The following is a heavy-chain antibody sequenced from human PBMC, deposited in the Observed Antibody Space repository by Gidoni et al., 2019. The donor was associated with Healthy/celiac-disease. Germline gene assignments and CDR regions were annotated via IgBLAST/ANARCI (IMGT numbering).Heavy chain of an antibody. CDR3: ARDGGATIFDY. V-gene: IGHV3-33*01. Sequence: QVQLVESGGGVVQPGRSLRLSCAASGFTFSSYGMHWVRQAPGQGLEWVAVIWYDGSNKYYADSVKGRFTISRDNSKNTLYLQMNSLRAEDTAVYYCARDGGATIFDYWGQGTLVTVSS. D-gene: IGHD5-12*01. CDR2: IWYDGSNK. J-gene: IGHJ4*02. CDR1: GFTFSSYG.